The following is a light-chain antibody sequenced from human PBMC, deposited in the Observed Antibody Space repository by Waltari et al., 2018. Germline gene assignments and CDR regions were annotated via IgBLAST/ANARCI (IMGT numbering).Light chain of an antibody. V-gene: IGKV1-39*01. J-gene: IGKJ4*01. Sequence: IQMTQSPSSLSPSVGDRVTINCRASQTIGRYLNWYQQKLGLAPKLLIYAATNLQSGVPSRFSGSFSGTDFTLTINGLQPEDFAVYYCQQSYTTHCTFGGGTRVEVK. CDR2: AAT. CDR1: QTIGRY. CDR3: QQSYTTHCT.